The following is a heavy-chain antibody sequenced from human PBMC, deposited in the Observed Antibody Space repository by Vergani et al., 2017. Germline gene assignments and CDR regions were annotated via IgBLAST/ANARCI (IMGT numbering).Heavy chain of an antibody. J-gene: IGHJ6*03. CDR3: ARAQDEGIYYYYYMDV. D-gene: IGHD2-15*01. CDR1: GYTFTGYY. V-gene: IGHV1-2*04. CDR2: INPNSGGT. Sequence: QVQLVQSGAEVKKPGASVKVSCKASGYTFTGYYMHWVRQAPGQGLEWMGWINPNSGGTNYAQKFQGWVTMTRDTSISTAYMELSRLRSDDTAVYYCARAQDEGIYYYYYMDVWGKGTTVTVSS.